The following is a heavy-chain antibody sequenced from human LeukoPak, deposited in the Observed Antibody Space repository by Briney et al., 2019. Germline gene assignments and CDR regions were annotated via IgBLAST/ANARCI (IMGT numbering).Heavy chain of an antibody. CDR3: ARNYRPDFDC. CDR2: AYYRSKWYI. CDR1: GDSVSSSTSA. Sequence: SQTLSLTCAISGDSVSSSTSAWSWIRQSPSRGLEWLGRAYYRSKWYINYAVSVKGRITINPDTSENQFSLQLNSVTSEDTAVYYCARNYRPDFDCWGQGTLVTVSS. V-gene: IGHV6-1*01. J-gene: IGHJ4*02. D-gene: IGHD1-7*01.